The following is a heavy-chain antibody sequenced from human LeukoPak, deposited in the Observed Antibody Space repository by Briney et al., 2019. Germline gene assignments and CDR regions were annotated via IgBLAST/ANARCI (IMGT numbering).Heavy chain of an antibody. Sequence: PSQTLSLTCTVSGSSISSAGYYWSWIRQHPGKGLEWIGYIYYSGSTYYNASLKSRVTISVDTSKNQLSLKLSSVTAADTAVYYCARRRAFGEGGSFDYWGQGILVTVSS. J-gene: IGHJ4*02. CDR3: ARRRAFGEGGSFDY. CDR1: GSSISSAGYY. D-gene: IGHD3-16*01. CDR2: IYYSGST. V-gene: IGHV4-31*03.